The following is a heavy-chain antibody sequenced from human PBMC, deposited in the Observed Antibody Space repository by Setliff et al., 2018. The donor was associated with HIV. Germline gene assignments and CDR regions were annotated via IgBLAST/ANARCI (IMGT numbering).Heavy chain of an antibody. CDR3: ARDDSNYRQHGMDV. CDR1: GFTFSSYS. V-gene: IGHV3-48*01. CDR2: ISSSSSTI. Sequence: AGGSLRLSCAASGFTFSSYSMNWVRQAPGKGQEWVSYISSSSSTIYYADSVKGRFTISRDNAKNSLYLQMNSLRAEDTAVYYCARDDSNYRQHGMDVWGQGTTVTVSS. J-gene: IGHJ6*02. D-gene: IGHD4-4*01.